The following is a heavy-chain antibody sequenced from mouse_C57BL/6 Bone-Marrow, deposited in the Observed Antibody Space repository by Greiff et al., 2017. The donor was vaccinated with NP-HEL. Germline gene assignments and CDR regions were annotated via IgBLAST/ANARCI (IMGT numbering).Heavy chain of an antibody. CDR1: GYAFSSSW. J-gene: IGHJ2*01. V-gene: IGHV1-82*01. CDR3: ASIYYYGSSYGNY. CDR2: IYPGDGDT. D-gene: IGHD1-1*01. Sequence: QVQLQQSGPELVKPGASVKISCKASGYAFSSSWMNWVKQRPGKGLEWIGRIYPGDGDTNYNGKFKGKATLTADKSSSTAYMQLSSLTSEDSSVYFCASIYYYGSSYGNYWGQGTTLTVSS.